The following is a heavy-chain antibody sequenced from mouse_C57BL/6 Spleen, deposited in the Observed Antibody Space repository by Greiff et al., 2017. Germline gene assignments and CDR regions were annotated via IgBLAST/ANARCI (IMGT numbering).Heavy chain of an antibody. Sequence: EVQRVESGGGLVQPGGSLKLSCAASGFTFSDYYMYWVRQTPEKRLEWVAYISNGGGSTYYPDTVKGRFTISRDNAKNTLYLQMSRLKSEDTAMYYCASQRGWYWFAYWGQGTLVTVSA. V-gene: IGHV5-12*01. CDR2: ISNGGGST. CDR1: GFTFSDYY. D-gene: IGHD3-3*01. CDR3: ASQRGWYWFAY. J-gene: IGHJ3*01.